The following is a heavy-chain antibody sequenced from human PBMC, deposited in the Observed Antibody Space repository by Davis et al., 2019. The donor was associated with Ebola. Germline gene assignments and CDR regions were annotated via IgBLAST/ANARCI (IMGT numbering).Heavy chain of an antibody. V-gene: IGHV4-31*03. CDR1: GGSISSGGYY. CDR2: IYYSGST. CDR3: ARRVAYYYDSSGYYGSYYFDY. D-gene: IGHD3-22*01. J-gene: IGHJ4*02. Sequence: SETLSLTCTVSGGSISSGGYYWSWIRQHPGKGLEWIGYIYYSGSTYYNPSLKSRVTISVDTSKNQFSLKLSSVTAADTAVYYCARRVAYYYDSSGYYGSYYFDYWGQGTLVTVSS.